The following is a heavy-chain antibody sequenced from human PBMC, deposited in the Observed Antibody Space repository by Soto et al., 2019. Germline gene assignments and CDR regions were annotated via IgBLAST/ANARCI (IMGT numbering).Heavy chain of an antibody. D-gene: IGHD2-15*01. CDR1: GFTFSSYA. J-gene: IGHJ4*02. V-gene: IGHV3-23*01. CDR2: ISGSGGST. CDR3: ARDTLPFDY. Sequence: GGSLRLSCAASGFTFSSYAMTWVRQAPGKGLEWVSTISGSGGSTNYADSVKGRFTISRDNSKNTLVLQLDSLRAEDTAVYYCARDTLPFDYWGQGTLVTVSS.